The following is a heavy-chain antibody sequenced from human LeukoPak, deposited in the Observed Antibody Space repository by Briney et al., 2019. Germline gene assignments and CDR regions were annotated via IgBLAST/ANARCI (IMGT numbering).Heavy chain of an antibody. V-gene: IGHV4-39*01. J-gene: IGHJ6*03. CDR1: GGSIRSSSYY. D-gene: IGHD5-18*01. Sequence: PSETLSLTCTVSGGSIRSSSYYWAWIRQPPGKGLEWIGSIYFSGSTHYNPSLRSRVTISVDPSKNQFSLKLSSVTAADTAVYYCARHSGYSYGYAYYYYYMDVWGKGTTVTVSS. CDR2: IYFSGST. CDR3: ARHSGYSYGYAYYYYYMDV.